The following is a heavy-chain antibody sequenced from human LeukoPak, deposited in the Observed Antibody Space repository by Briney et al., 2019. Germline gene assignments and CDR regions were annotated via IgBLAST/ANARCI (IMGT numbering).Heavy chain of an antibody. CDR3: ARRRGIVVSAFDI. Sequence: TGGSLRLSCAASGFTFSSYWMHWVRQAPGKGLVWVSRINSDRSSTSYADSVKGRFTIYRDNAKNTLYLQMNSLRAEDTAVYYCARRRGIVVSAFDIWGQGTMVTVSS. D-gene: IGHD3-22*01. J-gene: IGHJ3*02. V-gene: IGHV3-74*01. CDR1: GFTFSSYW. CDR2: INSDRSST.